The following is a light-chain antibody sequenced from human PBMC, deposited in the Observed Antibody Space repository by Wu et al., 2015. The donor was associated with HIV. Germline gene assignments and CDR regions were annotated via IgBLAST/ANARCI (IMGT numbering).Light chain of an antibody. CDR3: QQRSNWPRLT. V-gene: IGKV3-11*01. CDR2: GAS. CDR1: QSVSSY. J-gene: IGKJ4*01. Sequence: EIALTQSPATLSLSPGERATLSCRASQSVSSYLAWYRQRPGQAPRLLISGASTRATGIAARFSASGSGTDFTLTISSMQSEDFAIYYCQQRSNWPRLTFGGGTKVEIK.